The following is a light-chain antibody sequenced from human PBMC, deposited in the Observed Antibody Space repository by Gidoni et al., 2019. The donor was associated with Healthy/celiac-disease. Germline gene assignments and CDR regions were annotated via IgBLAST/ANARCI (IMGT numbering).Light chain of an antibody. CDR3: QQYGSSPPT. V-gene: IGKV3-20*01. CDR2: GAS. Sequence: EIVLTQSPGTLSLSPGERATLSCRASQSVSSSYLAWYQQKPGQAPRLLIYGASSRATCIPDRFSGSGSGTDFTLTISRLEPEDFAVYYCQQYGSSPPTFGQETKVEIK. J-gene: IGKJ1*01. CDR1: QSVSSSY.